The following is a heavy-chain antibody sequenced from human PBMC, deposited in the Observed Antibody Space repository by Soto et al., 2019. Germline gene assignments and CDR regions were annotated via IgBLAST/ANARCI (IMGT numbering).Heavy chain of an antibody. CDR1: GDSISNSRFY. Sequence: PSETLSLTCSVSGDSISNSRFYWVWIRQPPGEGLEWIGSIYHTGNAYYNPSLKSRVTIFVDTSKNQFSLKLTSVTAADTALYYCARDYFDSSDYTTNWFDPWGQGALVTVS. J-gene: IGHJ5*02. CDR3: ARDYFDSSDYTTNWFDP. D-gene: IGHD3-22*01. CDR2: IYHTGNA. V-gene: IGHV4-39*01.